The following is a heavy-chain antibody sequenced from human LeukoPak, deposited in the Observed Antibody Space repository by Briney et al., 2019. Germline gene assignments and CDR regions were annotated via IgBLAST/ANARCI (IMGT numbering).Heavy chain of an antibody. J-gene: IGHJ3*02. Sequence: GGSLRLSCAASGFTFSSYSMNWVRQAPGKGLEWVSSISSSSSYIYYADSVKGRFTISRDNAKNSLYLQMNSLRAEDTAVYYCARAIAAAGTVLYAFDIWGQGTMVTVSS. CDR1: GFTFSSYS. CDR3: ARAIAAAGTVLYAFDI. D-gene: IGHD6-13*01. CDR2: ISSSSSYI. V-gene: IGHV3-21*01.